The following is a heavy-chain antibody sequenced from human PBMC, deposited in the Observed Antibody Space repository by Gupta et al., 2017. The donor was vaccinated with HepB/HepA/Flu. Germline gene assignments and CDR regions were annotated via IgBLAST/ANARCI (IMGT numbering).Heavy chain of an antibody. Sequence: EVQLLESGGGLVQPGGSLLLSCAASGFTLSNYGMSWVRQAPGKGLEWVSSIGGSGVPTYYADSVKGRFTISRDNSKNTLYLQMNSLRAEDTALYYCVRGGRLQVSDYWGQGTLVTVSS. V-gene: IGHV3-23*01. CDR1: GFTLSNYG. J-gene: IGHJ4*02. CDR3: VRGGRLQVSDY. CDR2: IGGSGVPT. D-gene: IGHD4-11*01.